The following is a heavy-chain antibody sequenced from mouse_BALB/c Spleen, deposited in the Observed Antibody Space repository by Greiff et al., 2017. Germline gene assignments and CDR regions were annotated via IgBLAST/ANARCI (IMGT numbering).Heavy chain of an antibody. V-gene: IGHV5-17*02. J-gene: IGHJ4*01. CDR2: ISSGSSTI. CDR3: ARERGYYYAMDY. Sequence: EVKLVESGGGLVQPGGSRKLSCAASGFTFSSFGMHWVRQAPEKGLEWVAYISSGSSTIYYADTVKGRFTISRDNPKNTLFLQMTSLRSEDTAMYYCARERGYYYAMDYWGQGTSVTVSS. CDR1: GFTFSSFG.